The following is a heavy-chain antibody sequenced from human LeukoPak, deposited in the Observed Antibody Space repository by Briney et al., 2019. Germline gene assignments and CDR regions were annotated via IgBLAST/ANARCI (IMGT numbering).Heavy chain of an antibody. Sequence: PSETLSLTCTVSGDSMSDSYWSWIRQPAGKGLEWIGRIYDSGSTNYNPSLKSRVTLSVDTSSNQFSLTLSSVTAADTAVYHCARDIRSHNGPGGYYYYYMDVWGKGTTVTVSS. CDR3: ARDIRSHNGPGGYYYYYMDV. CDR1: GDSMSDSY. CDR2: IYDSGST. V-gene: IGHV4-4*07. D-gene: IGHD2-8*01. J-gene: IGHJ6*03.